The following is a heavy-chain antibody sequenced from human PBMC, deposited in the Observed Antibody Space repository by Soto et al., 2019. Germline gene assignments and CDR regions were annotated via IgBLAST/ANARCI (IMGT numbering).Heavy chain of an antibody. D-gene: IGHD2-2*01. CDR3: ARGGRLGYCSSTSCYPIFDY. Sequence: SETLSITCTFSVGSISIGDYYGSWIRQPPGKGPAWIGYIYYSGSTYYNPSLKSRVTISVDTSKNQFSLKLSSVTAADTAVYYCARGGRLGYCSSTSCYPIFDYWGQGTMVTVSS. CDR1: VGSISIGDYY. V-gene: IGHV4-30-4*01. CDR2: IYYSGST. J-gene: IGHJ4*02.